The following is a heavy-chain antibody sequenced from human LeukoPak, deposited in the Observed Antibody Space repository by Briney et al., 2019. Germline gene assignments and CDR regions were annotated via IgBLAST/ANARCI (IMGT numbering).Heavy chain of an antibody. CDR2: ISYDGSNK. CDR3: AKEPHYGDYFNWFDP. V-gene: IGHV3-30*18. J-gene: IGHJ5*02. CDR1: GFTFSSYG. Sequence: GRSLRLSCAASGFTFSSYGMHWVRQAPGKGLEWVAAISYDGSNKYYADSVKGRFTISRDNSKNTLYLQMNSLRAEDTAVYYCAKEPHYGDYFNWFDPWGQGTLVTVSS. D-gene: IGHD4-17*01.